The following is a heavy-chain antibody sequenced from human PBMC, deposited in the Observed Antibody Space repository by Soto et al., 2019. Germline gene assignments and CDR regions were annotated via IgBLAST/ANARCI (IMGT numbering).Heavy chain of an antibody. V-gene: IGHV3-23*01. CDR2: ISGSGDTT. CDR3: AKGPTVETYSESPLDS. CDR1: GFTFSNYA. Sequence: VQLLDSGGALVQPGGSLRLSCAASGFTFSNYAMNWVRQAPGRGPEWVACISGSGDTTYYADSVRGRFTISRDNSKNTLYFQMHSLRVEDTALYYCAKGPTVETYSESPLDSWGQGTQVTVSS. J-gene: IGHJ4*02. D-gene: IGHD2-21*01.